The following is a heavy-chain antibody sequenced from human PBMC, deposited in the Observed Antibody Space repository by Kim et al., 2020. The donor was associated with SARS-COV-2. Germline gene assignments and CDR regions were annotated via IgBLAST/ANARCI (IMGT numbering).Heavy chain of an antibody. CDR1: GFTFSSYS. D-gene: IGHD4-17*01. CDR2: ISSSSSTI. CDR3: ARVPYGDYGNYYFDY. J-gene: IGHJ4*02. Sequence: GGSLRLSCAASGFTFSSYSMNWVRQAPGKGLEWVSYISSSSSTIYYADPVKGRFTISRDNAKNSLYLQMNSLRDEDTAVYYCARVPYGDYGNYYFDYWGQGTLVTVSS. V-gene: IGHV3-48*02.